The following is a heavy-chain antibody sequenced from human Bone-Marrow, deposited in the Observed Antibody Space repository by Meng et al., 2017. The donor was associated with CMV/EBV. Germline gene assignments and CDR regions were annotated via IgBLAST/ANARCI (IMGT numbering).Heavy chain of an antibody. CDR2: IIPIFGTA. J-gene: IGHJ4*02. CDR1: GGTFSSYA. V-gene: IGHV1-69*05. Sequence: SVKVSCKASGGTFSSYAISWVRQAPGQGLEWMGGIIPIFGTANYAQKFQGRVTITTDESTSTAYMELSSLRSEDTAVYYCARGSPGEYYTDSRGYFYFDNWGQGTLVTVSS. CDR3: ARGSPGEYYTDSRGYFYFDN. D-gene: IGHD3-22*01.